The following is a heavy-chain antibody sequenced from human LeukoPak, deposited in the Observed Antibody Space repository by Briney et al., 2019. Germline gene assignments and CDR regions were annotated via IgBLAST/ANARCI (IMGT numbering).Heavy chain of an antibody. D-gene: IGHD3-22*01. CDR2: IYYSGST. Sequence: GSLRLSCAASGFTFSSYGMHWVRQAPGKGLEWIGSIYYSGSTYYNPSLKSRVTISVDTSKNQFSLKLSSVTAADTAVYYCARSSGYYPEYFQHWGQGTLVTVSS. CDR3: ARSSGYYPEYFQH. J-gene: IGHJ1*01. V-gene: IGHV4-59*05. CDR1: GFTFSSYG.